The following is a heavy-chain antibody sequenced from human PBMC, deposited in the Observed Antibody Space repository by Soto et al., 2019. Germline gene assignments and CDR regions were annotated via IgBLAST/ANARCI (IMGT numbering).Heavy chain of an antibody. V-gene: IGHV1-8*02. CDR2: MNPNSGNT. CDR1: GGTFSSST. D-gene: IGHD3-3*01. CDR3: ARGSTPGSYYDFWSGYFRGGNYYYMDV. J-gene: IGHJ6*03. Sequence: ASVELSCKASGGTFSSSTSSWVRQAKRQGLEWMGWMNPNSGNTGYAQKFQGRVTMTRNTSISTAYMELSSLRSEDTAVYYCARGSTPGSYYDFWSGYFRGGNYYYMDVWGKGTTVTVSS.